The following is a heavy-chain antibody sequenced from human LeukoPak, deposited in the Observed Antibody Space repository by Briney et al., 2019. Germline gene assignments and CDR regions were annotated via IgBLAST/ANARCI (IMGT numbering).Heavy chain of an antibody. Sequence: SETLSLTCAVSGGSFSGYYWSWIRQPPGKGLEWIGEINHSGSTNYNPSLKSRVTISVDTSKNQFSLKLSSVTAAGTAVYYCARSRYYGSGSYYMFDYWGQGTLVTVSS. D-gene: IGHD3-10*01. CDR3: ARSRYYGSGSYYMFDY. CDR1: GGSFSGYY. J-gene: IGHJ4*02. CDR2: INHSGST. V-gene: IGHV4-34*01.